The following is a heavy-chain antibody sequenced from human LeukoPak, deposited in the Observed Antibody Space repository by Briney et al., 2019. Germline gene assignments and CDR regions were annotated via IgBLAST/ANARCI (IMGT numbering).Heavy chain of an antibody. CDR3: ARIVGAIAQNWFDP. CDR1: GFTFSSYA. D-gene: IGHD1-26*01. V-gene: IGHV3-30*04. J-gene: IGHJ5*02. CDR2: ISYDGSNK. Sequence: GGSLRLSCAASGFTFSSYAMHWVRQAPGKGLGWVAVISYDGSNKYYADSVKGRFTISRDNSKNTLYLQMNSLRAEDTAVYYCARIVGAIAQNWFDPWGQGTLVTVSS.